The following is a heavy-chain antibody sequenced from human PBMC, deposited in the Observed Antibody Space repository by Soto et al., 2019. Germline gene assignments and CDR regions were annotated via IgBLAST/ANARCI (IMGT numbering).Heavy chain of an antibody. J-gene: IGHJ4*02. CDR1: DGSSNNYY. V-gene: IGHV4-34*01. D-gene: IGHD3-10*01. Sequence: QVQLQQWGAGLLKPSEALSLTCAVYDGSSNNYYWSWIRQPPGKGLEWIGEINHSGSTNYNASLKSRVTISEDTSKKQFSLELRFVTAADTALYYCARGGLIRGVLYYWGQGTLVTVSS. CDR3: ARGGLIRGVLYY. CDR2: INHSGST.